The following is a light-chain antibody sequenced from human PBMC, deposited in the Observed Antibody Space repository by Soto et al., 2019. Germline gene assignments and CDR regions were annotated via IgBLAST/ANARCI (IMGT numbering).Light chain of an antibody. Sequence: DIQMTQSPSSLSASVGDRVTITCQASQDISNYLNWYQQKPGKAPKLLIYDASNLYTGVPSRFSGRRSGTEFTLTISSLQPEDFASYYCLQDYGDSWTFGQGTKVDI. J-gene: IGKJ1*01. CDR3: LQDYGDSWT. CDR2: DAS. CDR1: QDISNY. V-gene: IGKV1-33*01.